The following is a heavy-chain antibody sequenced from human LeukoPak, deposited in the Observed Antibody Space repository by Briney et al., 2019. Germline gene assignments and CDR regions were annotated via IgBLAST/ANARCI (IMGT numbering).Heavy chain of an antibody. CDR3: ARDLYGYLGY. D-gene: IGHD3-10*01. CDR2: IYHSGST. V-gene: IGHV4-30-2*01. Sequence: SETLSLTCTVSGGSISSGGYYRSWIRQPPGKGLEWIGYIYHSGSTYYNPSLKSRVTISVDRSKNQFSLKLSSVTAADTAVYYCARDLYGYLGYWGQGTLVTVSS. J-gene: IGHJ4*02. CDR1: GGSISSGGYY.